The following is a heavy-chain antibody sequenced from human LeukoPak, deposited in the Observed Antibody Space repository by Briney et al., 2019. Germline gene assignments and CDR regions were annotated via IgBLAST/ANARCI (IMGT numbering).Heavy chain of an antibody. CDR2: INPSGGAT. Sequence: ASVKVSCKASGYTFTSYYMHWVRQAPGQGLEWMGIINPSGGATSYAQKFRGRVTMTRDTSTSTVYMQLSSLRSEDTAVYYCARGQIFETMDVWGQGTTVTVSS. V-gene: IGHV1-46*01. D-gene: IGHD3-3*01. CDR1: GYTFTSYY. J-gene: IGHJ6*02. CDR3: ARGQIFETMDV.